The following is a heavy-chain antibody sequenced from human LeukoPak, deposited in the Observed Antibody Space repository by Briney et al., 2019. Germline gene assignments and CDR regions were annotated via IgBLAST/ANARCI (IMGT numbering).Heavy chain of an antibody. CDR3: ASRAVAGSYFQH. V-gene: IGHV4-59*01. CDR1: GGSISSYY. CDR2: IYYSGST. J-gene: IGHJ1*01. D-gene: IGHD6-19*01. Sequence: SETLSLTCTVSGGSISSYYWSWIRQPPGKGLEWIGYIYYSGSTNYNPSLKSRVTISADTSKNQFSLKLSSVTAADTAVYYCASRAVAGSYFQHWGQGTLVTVSS.